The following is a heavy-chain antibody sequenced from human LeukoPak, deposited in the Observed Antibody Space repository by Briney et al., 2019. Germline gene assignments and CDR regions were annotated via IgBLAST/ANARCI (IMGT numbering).Heavy chain of an antibody. Sequence: SETLSLTCTVSGGSISSYYWSWIRQPPGKGLEWIGYIYYSGSTNYNPSLKSRVTISVDTSKNQFSLKLSSVTAADTAVYYCARQGRYNWNDLDYWGQGTLVTVSS. J-gene: IGHJ4*02. CDR2: IYYSGST. D-gene: IGHD1-1*01. CDR1: GGSISSYY. CDR3: ARQGRYNWNDLDY. V-gene: IGHV4-59*08.